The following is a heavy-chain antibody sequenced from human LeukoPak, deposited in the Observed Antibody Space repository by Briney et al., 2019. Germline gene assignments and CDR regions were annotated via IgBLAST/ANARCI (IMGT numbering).Heavy chain of an antibody. V-gene: IGHV5-51*01. D-gene: IGHD3-10*01. CDR1: GYSFTSYW. J-gene: IGHJ5*02. CDR3: ARRPLNYYGSGSYYTDNWFDP. Sequence: SMKFSCKASGYSFTSYWICWVRQMPRKGLEWMGMIYPGDSDTRYSPSYQGQFTISADKSISTAYLQWSSLKASDTAMYYCARRPLNYYGSGSYYTDNWFDPWGQGTLVTVSS. CDR2: IYPGDSDT.